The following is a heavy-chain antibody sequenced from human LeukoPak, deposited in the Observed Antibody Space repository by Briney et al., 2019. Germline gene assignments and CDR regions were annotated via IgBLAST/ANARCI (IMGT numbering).Heavy chain of an antibody. CDR3: ARDEAIYNGAWKQTNWFDP. Sequence: ASVRVSCKASGYRLIDYFIHWVRQAPGHGLEWMGWINPNNGGTKYAQKFQGRVTMSRDTSISTAYIELTSLTYDDTATYFCARDEAIYNGAWKQTNWFDPWGQGTQVTVSS. CDR1: GYRLIDYF. CDR2: INPNNGGT. V-gene: IGHV1-2*02. J-gene: IGHJ5*02. D-gene: IGHD2-8*01.